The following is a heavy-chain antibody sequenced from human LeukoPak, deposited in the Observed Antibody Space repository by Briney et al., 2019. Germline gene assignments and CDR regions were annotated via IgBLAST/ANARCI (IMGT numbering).Heavy chain of an antibody. V-gene: IGHV4-38-2*01. CDR2: IYHSGST. CDR1: GYSISSGYY. D-gene: IGHD3-22*01. CDR3: ARAGTLYYYDSSGYYPF. J-gene: IGHJ4*02. Sequence: PSKTLSLTCAVSGYSISSGYYWGWIRQPPGKGLEWIGSIYHSGSTYYNPSLKSRVTISVDTSKNQFSLKLSSVTAADTAVYYCARAGTLYYYDSSGYYPFWGQGTLVTVSS.